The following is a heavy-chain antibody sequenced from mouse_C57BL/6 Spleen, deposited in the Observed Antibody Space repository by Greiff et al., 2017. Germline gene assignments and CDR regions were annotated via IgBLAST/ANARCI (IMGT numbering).Heavy chain of an antibody. J-gene: IGHJ2*01. CDR1: GYTFTDYE. D-gene: IGHD2-4*01. CDR3: TRDDYDEGVFDD. CDR2: LDPETGGT. Sequence: HVQLQPSWAELVRPGASVTLSCKASGYTFTDYEMHWVKQTPVHGLEWIGALDPETGGTAYNQKFKGKAILTADKSSSTAYMELRSLTSADSAGDYWTRDDYDEGVFDDGGQGTTLTVSS. V-gene: IGHV1-15*01.